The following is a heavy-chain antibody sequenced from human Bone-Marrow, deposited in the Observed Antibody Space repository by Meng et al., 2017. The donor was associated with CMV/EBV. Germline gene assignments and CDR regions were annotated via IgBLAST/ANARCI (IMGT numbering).Heavy chain of an antibody. CDR2: INPSAGSA. CDR1: GYPFTSYY. Sequence: ASVKVSCKAPGYPFTSYYMHWVRQAPGQGLEWMGIINPSAGSASYAQKFQGRVTMTRDTSTSTVYMELSSLRYEDTAVYYCARAGVSGSNYYYYGMDVWGQGTTVTVSS. V-gene: IGHV1-46*01. CDR3: ARAGVSGSNYYYYGMDV. D-gene: IGHD1-26*01. J-gene: IGHJ6*02.